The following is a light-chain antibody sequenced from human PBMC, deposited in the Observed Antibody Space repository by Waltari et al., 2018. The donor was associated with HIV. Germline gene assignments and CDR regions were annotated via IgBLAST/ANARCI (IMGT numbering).Light chain of an antibody. Sequence: QSALTQPPSASGSPGQSVTISCTGTSSDVGGYISVSWYQQHPGKAPKLMMYEVSKRPSGVPDRFSGSKSGNTASLTVSGLQPDDEADYYCSSYAGNNNLVFGGGTKLTVL. CDR2: EVS. CDR3: SSYAGNNNLV. CDR1: SSDVGGYIS. V-gene: IGLV2-8*01. J-gene: IGLJ2*01.